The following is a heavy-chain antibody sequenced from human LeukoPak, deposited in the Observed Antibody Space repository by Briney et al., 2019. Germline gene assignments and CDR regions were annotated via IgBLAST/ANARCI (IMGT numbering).Heavy chain of an antibody. Sequence: KASEILSLTCSVSGASISSYWWNWIRQPPGKGLEWIANIFYRGSTNYNSSLKSRVITSVDASKNQLSLMLTSVTAADTAVYYCARRRGRTYFFDYWGQGILVTVSS. D-gene: IGHD1-7*01. V-gene: IGHV4-59*08. CDR2: IFYRGST. CDR1: GASISSYW. J-gene: IGHJ4*02. CDR3: ARRRGRTYFFDY.